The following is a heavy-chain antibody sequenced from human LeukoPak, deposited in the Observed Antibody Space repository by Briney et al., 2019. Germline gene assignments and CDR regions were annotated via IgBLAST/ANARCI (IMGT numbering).Heavy chain of an antibody. CDR1: GGSFSGYY. CDR2: IITSGST. V-gene: IGHV4-59*10. J-gene: IGHJ4*02. D-gene: IGHD5-12*01. CDR3: AREVATANGRVFDY. Sequence: SETLSLTCAVYGGSFSGYYWSWIRQPAGKGLEWIGRIITSGSTNYNPSLKSRVTMSVDTSKNQFSLKLDSMTAADTAVYYCAREVATANGRVFDYWGQGTLVTVSS.